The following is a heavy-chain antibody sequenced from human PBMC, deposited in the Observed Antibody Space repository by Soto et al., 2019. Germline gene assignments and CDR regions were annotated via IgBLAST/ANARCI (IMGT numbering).Heavy chain of an antibody. CDR2: ISYDGSNK. CDR3: AIDSLGYRSGYEFYY. CDR1: GLTFSSYA. Sequence: GGSLRLSCAASGLTFSSYAMHWVRQAPGKGLEWVAVISYDGSNKYYADSVKGRFTISRDNSKNTLYLQMNSLRAEDTAVYYCAIDSLGYRSGYEFYYCCQENVLT. J-gene: IGHJ4*02. D-gene: IGHD5-18*01. V-gene: IGHV3-30-3*01.